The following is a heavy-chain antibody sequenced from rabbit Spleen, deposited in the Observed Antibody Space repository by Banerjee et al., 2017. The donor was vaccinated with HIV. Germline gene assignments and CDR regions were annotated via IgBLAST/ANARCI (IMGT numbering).Heavy chain of an antibody. J-gene: IGHJ6*01. CDR2: IYGGSSGST. Sequence: QSLEESGGGLVQPEGSLTLTCTASGFSFSSSYYMCWVRQAPGKGLECIACIYGGSSGSTYYASWAKGRFTISKTSSTTVTLQMTSLTVADTATYFCARDTGSSFSSYGMDLWGQGTLVTVS. D-gene: IGHD8-1*01. V-gene: IGHV1S40*01. CDR3: ARDTGSSFSSYGMDL. CDR1: GFSFSSSYY.